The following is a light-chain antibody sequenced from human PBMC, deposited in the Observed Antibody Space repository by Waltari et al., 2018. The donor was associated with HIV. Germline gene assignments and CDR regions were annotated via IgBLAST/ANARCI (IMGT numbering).Light chain of an antibody. J-gene: IGKJ1*01. CDR1: QSISNN. V-gene: IGKV3-15*01. CDR2: SAS. Sequence: VMTQSPATLCMSPGERATVSRRHNQSISNNLAWYQQKRGQPPRLLIYSASSRATGIPARFSGSGSGTEFTLTISSLQSEDFAVYYCQQFYNWPRTFGQGTKVEIK. CDR3: QQFYNWPRT.